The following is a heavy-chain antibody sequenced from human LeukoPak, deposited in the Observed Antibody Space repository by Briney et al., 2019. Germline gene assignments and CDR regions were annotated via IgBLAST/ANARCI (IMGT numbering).Heavy chain of an antibody. CDR1: GFTFSSYG. D-gene: IGHD1-26*01. CDR2: IWYDGSNK. Sequence: PGGSLRLSCAASGFTFSSYGMHWVRQAPGKGLEWVAVIWYDGSNKYYADSVEGRFTISRDNSKNTLYLQVNSLRAEDTAVYYCARPRERGSYDAATDYWGQGTLVTVCS. J-gene: IGHJ4*02. V-gene: IGHV3-30*19. CDR3: ARPRERGSYDAATDY.